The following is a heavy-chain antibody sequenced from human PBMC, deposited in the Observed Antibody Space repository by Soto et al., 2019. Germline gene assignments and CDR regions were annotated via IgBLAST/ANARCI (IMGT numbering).Heavy chain of an antibody. CDR3: ATYANYNHY. CDR1: GGSISSYY. Sequence: SETLSLTCNVSGGSISSYYWSWIRQPPGKGLEWIGYVYYSGSTSYNPSLKSRVTISVDTSKNQFSLKLSSVTAADTAVYYCATYANYNHYWGQGTLVTVSS. D-gene: IGHD4-4*01. CDR2: VYYSGST. V-gene: IGHV4-59*01. J-gene: IGHJ4*02.